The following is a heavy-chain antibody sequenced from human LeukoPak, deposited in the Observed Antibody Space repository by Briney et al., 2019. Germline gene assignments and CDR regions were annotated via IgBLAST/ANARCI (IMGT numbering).Heavy chain of an antibody. D-gene: IGHD1-26*01. CDR2: IYHSGST. Sequence: PSETLSLTCTISGYSISSGYYWGWIRQPPGKGLEWIGSIYHSGSTYYNPSLKSRVTISVDTSKNQFSLKLSSVTAADTAVYYCARQEWELIPESGNILPGAFDIWGQGTMVTVSS. CDR1: GYSISSGYY. J-gene: IGHJ3*02. V-gene: IGHV4-38-2*02. CDR3: ARQEWELIPESGNILPGAFDI.